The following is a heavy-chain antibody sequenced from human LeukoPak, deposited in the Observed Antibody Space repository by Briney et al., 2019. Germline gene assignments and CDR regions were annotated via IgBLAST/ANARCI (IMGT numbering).Heavy chain of an antibody. J-gene: IGHJ5*02. V-gene: IGHV4-39*07. Sequence: SETLSLTCTVSGGSISSSSYYWGWIRQPPGKGLEWIGSIYYSGSTYYNPSLKSRVTISVDTSKNQFSLKLSSVTAADTAVYYCARDSSSYNWFDPWGQGTLVTVSS. CDR3: ARDSSSYNWFDP. CDR1: GGSISSSSYY. CDR2: IYYSGST. D-gene: IGHD6-13*01.